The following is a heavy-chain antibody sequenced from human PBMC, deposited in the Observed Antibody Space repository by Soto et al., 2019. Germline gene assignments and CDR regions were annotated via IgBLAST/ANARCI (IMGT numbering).Heavy chain of an antibody. J-gene: IGHJ4*02. V-gene: IGHV4-34*01. Sequence: PSETLSLTCAVYGGSFSGYYWSWIRQPPGKGLEWIGEINHSGSTNYNPSLKSRVTISVDTSKNQFSLKLSSVTAADTAVYYCARVWSSGWYYFDYWAQGTLVTVSS. CDR2: INHSGST. CDR3: ARVWSSGWYYFDY. D-gene: IGHD6-19*01. CDR1: GGSFSGYY.